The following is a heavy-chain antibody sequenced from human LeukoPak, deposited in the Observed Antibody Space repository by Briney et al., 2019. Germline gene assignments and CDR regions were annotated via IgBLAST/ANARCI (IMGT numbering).Heavy chain of an antibody. CDR3: AKAWSSYYDFWSGYYS. D-gene: IGHD3-3*01. CDR1: GGSISSSSYY. J-gene: IGHJ5*02. Sequence: SETLSLTCTVSGGSISSSSYYWGWIRQPPGKGLEWIGSIYYSGSTYYNPSPKSRVTISVDTSKNQFSLKLSSVTAADTAVYYCAKAWSSYYDFWSGYYSWGQGTLVTVSS. V-gene: IGHV4-39*01. CDR2: IYYSGST.